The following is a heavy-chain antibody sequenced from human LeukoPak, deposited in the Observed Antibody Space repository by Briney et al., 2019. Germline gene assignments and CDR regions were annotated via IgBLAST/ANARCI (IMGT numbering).Heavy chain of an antibody. CDR2: ISSSSSYT. CDR1: GFRFDYY. J-gene: IGHJ4*02. D-gene: IGHD6-19*01. CDR3: AKGLAVAGHFDY. V-gene: IGHV3-11*05. Sequence: GGSLRLSCAASGFRFDYYMSWIRQTPGKGLEWVSYISSSSSYTNYADSVKGRFTISRDSAKNSLYLQMNSLRAEDTAVYYCAKGLAVAGHFDYWGQGTLVTVSS.